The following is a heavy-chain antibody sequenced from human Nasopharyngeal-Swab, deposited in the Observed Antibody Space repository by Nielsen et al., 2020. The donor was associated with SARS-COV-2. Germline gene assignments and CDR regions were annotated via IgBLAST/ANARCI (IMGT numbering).Heavy chain of an antibody. CDR3: ARGSSDWNGIDY. D-gene: IGHD6-19*01. Sequence: WIRQPTGKGLVGVSRIDIAGTVTSYADSLKGRFTISRDNAKNTLYLQMNSLRVEDTAIYYCARGSSDWNGIDYWGQGTLVTVSS. V-gene: IGHV3-74*03. CDR2: IDIAGTVT. J-gene: IGHJ4*02.